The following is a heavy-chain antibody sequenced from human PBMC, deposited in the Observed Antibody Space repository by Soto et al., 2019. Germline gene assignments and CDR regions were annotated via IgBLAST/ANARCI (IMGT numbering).Heavy chain of an antibody. CDR3: ATAPYYYGSGSLDY. D-gene: IGHD3-10*01. CDR1: GGSISSGDYY. CDR2: IYYSGST. Sequence: SETLSLTCTVSGGSISSGDYYWSWIRQPPGKGLEWIGYIYYSGSTYYNPSLKSRVTISVDTSKNQFSLKLSSVTAADTAVYYCATAPYYYGSGSLDYWGQGTLVTVSS. J-gene: IGHJ4*02. V-gene: IGHV4-30-4*01.